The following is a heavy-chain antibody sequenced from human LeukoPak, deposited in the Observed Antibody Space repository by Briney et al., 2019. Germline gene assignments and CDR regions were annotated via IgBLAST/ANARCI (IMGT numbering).Heavy chain of an antibody. J-gene: IGHJ4*02. CDR1: RFTFSNYV. CDR2: ISYDGSDK. V-gene: IGHV3-30*18. Sequence: GGSLRLSCAASRFTFSNYVMHWIRQAPGKGLEWVAVISYDGSDKYYADSVKGRFTISRDNSKNTLYLQMNSLRAEDTAVYYCAKDPRRYSRTGGYFDYWGQGTLVTVSS. D-gene: IGHD6-13*01. CDR3: AKDPRRYSRTGGYFDY.